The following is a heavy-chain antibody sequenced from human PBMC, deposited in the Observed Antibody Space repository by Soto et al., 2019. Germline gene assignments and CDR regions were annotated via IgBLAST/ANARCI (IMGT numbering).Heavy chain of an antibody. CDR1: GFTFDDYT. J-gene: IGHJ6*02. CDR3: AKDRARQLGVLYYYYGMDV. Sequence: PGGSLRLSCAASGFTFDDYTMHWVRQAPGKGLEWVSLISWDGGSTYYADSVKGRFTISRDNSKNSLYLQMNSLRTEDTALYYCAKDRARQLGVLYYYYGMDVWGQGTKVTVSS. D-gene: IGHD6-6*01. CDR2: ISWDGGST. V-gene: IGHV3-43*01.